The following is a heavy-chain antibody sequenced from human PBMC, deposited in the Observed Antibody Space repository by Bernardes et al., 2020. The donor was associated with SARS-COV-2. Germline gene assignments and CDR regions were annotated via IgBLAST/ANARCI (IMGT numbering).Heavy chain of an antibody. D-gene: IGHD4-17*01. CDR3: ARRTSVRGGYFDL. J-gene: IGHJ2*01. CDR2: INHSGST. Sequence: ETLSLTCAVYGGSFSGYYWSWIRQPPGKGLEWIGEINHSGSTNYNPSLKSRVTISVDTSKNQFSLKLSSVTAADTAVYYCARRTSVRGGYFDLWGRGTLVTVSS. V-gene: IGHV4-34*01. CDR1: GGSFSGYY.